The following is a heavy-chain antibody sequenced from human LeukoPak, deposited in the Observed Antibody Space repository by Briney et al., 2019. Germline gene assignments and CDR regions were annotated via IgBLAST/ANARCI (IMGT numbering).Heavy chain of an antibody. J-gene: IGHJ4*02. CDR2: ISSSSSYI. V-gene: IGHV3-21*01. Sequence: GGSLRLSCAASGFTFSSYSMNWVRQAPGKGLEWASSISSSSSYIYYADSVKGRFTISRDNAKNSLYLQMNSLRAEDTAVYYCARDIGIAARRGSFDYWGQGTLVTVSS. CDR3: ARDIGIAARRGSFDY. D-gene: IGHD6-6*01. CDR1: GFTFSSYS.